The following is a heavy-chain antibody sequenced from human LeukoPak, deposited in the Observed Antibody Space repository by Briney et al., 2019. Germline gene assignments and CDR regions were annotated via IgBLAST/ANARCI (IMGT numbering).Heavy chain of an antibody. Sequence: SETLSLTCAVYGGSFSGCYWSWIRQPPGKGLEWIGEINHSGSTNYNPSLKSRVTISVDTSKNQFSLKLSSVTAADTAVYYCASAWNDYKDYWGQGTLVTVSS. V-gene: IGHV4-34*01. J-gene: IGHJ4*02. D-gene: IGHD4-11*01. CDR2: INHSGST. CDR1: GGSFSGCY. CDR3: ASAWNDYKDY.